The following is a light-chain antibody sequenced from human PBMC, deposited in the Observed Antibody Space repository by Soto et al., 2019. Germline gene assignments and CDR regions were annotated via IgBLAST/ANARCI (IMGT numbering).Light chain of an antibody. CDR3: QQYYSIPIT. J-gene: IGKJ5*01. V-gene: IGKV4-1*01. Sequence: DIVMTQSPDSLAVSLGERATINCKSSQSVLYSSDNKNYLTWYQHKPGQPPKLLIYWASTRESGVPDRFSGSGSVTDFTLTISSLQAEDVAVYYCQQYYSIPITFGQGTRLEIK. CDR2: WAS. CDR1: QSVLYSSDNKNY.